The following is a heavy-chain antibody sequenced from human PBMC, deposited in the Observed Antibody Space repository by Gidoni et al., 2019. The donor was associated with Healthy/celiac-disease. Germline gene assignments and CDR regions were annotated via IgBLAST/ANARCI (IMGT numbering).Heavy chain of an antibody. J-gene: IGHJ6*02. V-gene: IGHV1-69*01. CDR2: IIPIFGTA. D-gene: IGHD6-19*01. CDR3: AREMEIAVAGTGYYYYGMDV. Sequence: QVQLVQSGAEVKKPGSSVKVSCKASGGTFSSYAISWVRQAPGQGLEWMGGIIPIFGTANYAQKFQGRVTITADESTSTAYMELSSLRSEDTAVYYCAREMEIAVAGTGYYYYGMDVWGQGTTVTVSS. CDR1: GGTFSSYA.